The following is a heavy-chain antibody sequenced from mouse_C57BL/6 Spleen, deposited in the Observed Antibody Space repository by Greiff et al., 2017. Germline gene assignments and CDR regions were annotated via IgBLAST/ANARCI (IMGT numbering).Heavy chain of an antibody. V-gene: IGHV7-1*01. Sequence: EVNVVESGGGLVQSGRSLRLSCATSGFTFSDFYMEWVRQAPGKGLEWIAASRNKANDYTTEYSASVKGRFIVSRDTSQSILYLQMNALRAEDTAIYYCARSYDYDDAMDYWGQGTSVTVSS. CDR3: ARSYDYDDAMDY. D-gene: IGHD2-4*01. CDR2: SRNKANDYTT. CDR1: GFTFSDFY. J-gene: IGHJ4*01.